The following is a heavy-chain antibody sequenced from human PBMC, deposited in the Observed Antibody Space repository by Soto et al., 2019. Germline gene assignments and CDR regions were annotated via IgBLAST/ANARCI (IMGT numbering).Heavy chain of an antibody. D-gene: IGHD4-17*01. V-gene: IGHV1-69*01. CDR1: GGTFSSYA. J-gene: IGHJ5*02. CDR3: ARDPSSVTTGDWFGP. Sequence: QVQLVQSGAEVKKPGSSVKVSCKASGGTFSSYAISWVRQAPGQGLEWMGGIIPIFGTANYAQKFQGRVTITADESTSTAYKEVSSLRSEDTAVYYCARDPSSVTTGDWFGPWGQGTLVTVSS. CDR2: IIPIFGTA.